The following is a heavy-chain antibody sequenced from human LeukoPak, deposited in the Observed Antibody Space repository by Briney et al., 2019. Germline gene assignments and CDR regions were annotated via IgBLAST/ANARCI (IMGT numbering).Heavy chain of an antibody. V-gene: IGHV3-11*04. D-gene: IGHD1-14*01. CDR2: ISSSGSTI. CDR1: GFTFSDCY. J-gene: IGHJ3*02. Sequence: GGSLRLSCAASGFTFSDCYMSWIRQAPGKGLEWVSYISSSGSTIYYADSVKGRFTISRDNAKNSLYLQMNSLRAEDTAVYYCARDYLRTGLPPGVDIWGQGTMVTVSS. CDR3: ARDYLRTGLPPGVDI.